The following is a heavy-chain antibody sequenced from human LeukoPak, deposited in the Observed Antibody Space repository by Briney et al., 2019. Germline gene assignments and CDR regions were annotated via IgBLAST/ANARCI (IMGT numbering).Heavy chain of an antibody. D-gene: IGHD4-17*01. CDR2: IYHSGST. V-gene: IGHV4-38-2*01. CDR3: ARLSLNGDYAWY. CDR1: GYSISSGYY. Sequence: SETLSLTCAVSGYSISSGYYWGWIRQPPGKGLEWIGSIYHSGSTYYNPSLKIRATISVDTSKNQFSLKLSSVTAADTAVYYCARLSLNGDYAWYWGQGTLVTVSS. J-gene: IGHJ4*02.